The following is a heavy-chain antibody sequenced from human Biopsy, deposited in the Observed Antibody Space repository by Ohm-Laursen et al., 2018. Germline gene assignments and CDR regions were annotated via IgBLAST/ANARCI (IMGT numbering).Heavy chain of an antibody. CDR2: ISNSSDNI. Sequence: SLRLSCAASGFTLSSYSMNWVRQTPGKGLEWVSTISNSSDNIYYVDSVKGRFTISRDNAKNSLYLQMNSLRAEDTAVYYCARSRGSSGIATIYYYGMDVWGQGTTVTVSS. J-gene: IGHJ6*02. CDR1: GFTLSSYS. CDR3: ARSRGSSGIATIYYYGMDV. D-gene: IGHD3-10*01. V-gene: IGHV3-21*01.